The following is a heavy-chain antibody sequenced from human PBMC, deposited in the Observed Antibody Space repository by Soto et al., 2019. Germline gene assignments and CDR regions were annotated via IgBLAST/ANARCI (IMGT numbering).Heavy chain of an antibody. J-gene: IGHJ3*02. CDR1: GGSISSTIYY. V-gene: IGHV4-39*01. CDR2: IYYSGST. CDR3: ARPPTASLDAFEI. Sequence: QLQLQESGPGLVKPSETLSLTCTVSGGSISSTIYYWGWIRQPPGKGLDWIGSIYYSGSTYYNPSLKSRVIISVDTSQNQFSLRLNSVTAADTAVYYCARPPTASLDAFEIWGQGTMVTVSS.